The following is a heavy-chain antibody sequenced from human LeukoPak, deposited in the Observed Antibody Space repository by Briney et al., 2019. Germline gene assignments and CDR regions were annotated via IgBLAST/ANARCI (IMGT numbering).Heavy chain of an antibody. CDR2: IVVGSGNT. J-gene: IGHJ6*02. D-gene: IGHD4-17*01. V-gene: IGHV1-58*01. CDR3: AADPFHYEVYGMDV. CDR1: GFTFTSSA. Sequence: SVKVSCKASGFTFTSSAVQWVRQARGQRLEWIGWIVVGSGNTNYAQKFQERVTITRDMSTNTAYMEVRSLRSEDTAVYYCAADPFHYEVYGMDVWGQGTTVTVSS.